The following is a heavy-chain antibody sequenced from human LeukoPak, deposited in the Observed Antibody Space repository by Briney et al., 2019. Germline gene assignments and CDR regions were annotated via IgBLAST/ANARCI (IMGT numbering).Heavy chain of an antibody. D-gene: IGHD3-10*01. CDR2: IFHSGST. Sequence: PSETLSLTCAVSGYSISSGYYWGWIRQPPGKGLEWIGSIFHSGSTYYNPSLKSRVNMSVDTSKNRISLKLSSVTAADTAVYYCARASGSYGSGSYYYYGMDVWGKGTTVTVSS. J-gene: IGHJ6*04. V-gene: IGHV4-38-2*01. CDR3: ARASGSYGSGSYYYYGMDV. CDR1: GYSISSGYY.